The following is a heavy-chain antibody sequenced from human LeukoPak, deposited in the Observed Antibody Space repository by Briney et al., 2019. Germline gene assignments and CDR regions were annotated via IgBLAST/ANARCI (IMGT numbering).Heavy chain of an antibody. CDR3: ARDRGYSYGNFDY. D-gene: IGHD5-18*01. CDR1: GFTFSTYR. V-gene: IGHV3-7*01. CDR2: IKQDGSEK. Sequence: PGGSLRLSCAASGFTFSTYRMSWVRQAPGKGLEWVANIKQDGSEKYYVDSVKGRFTISRDNAKNSLYLQMNSLRAEDTAVYYCARDRGYSYGNFDYWGQGTLVTVSS. J-gene: IGHJ4*02.